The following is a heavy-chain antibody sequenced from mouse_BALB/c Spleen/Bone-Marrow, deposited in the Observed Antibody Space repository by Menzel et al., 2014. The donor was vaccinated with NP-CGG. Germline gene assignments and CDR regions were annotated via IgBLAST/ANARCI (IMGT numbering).Heavy chain of an antibody. V-gene: IGHV7-3*02. CDR2: IRNKANGYTT. Sequence: DVMLVESGGGLVQPGGSLRLSCATSGFTFTDYYMSWVRQPPGKALEWLGFIRNKANGYTTEYSASVKSRFTISRDNSQSILYLQMNTLRAEDSATYYCARDIGLRLRFAYWGQGTLVTVSA. CDR1: GFTFTDYY. CDR3: ARDIGLRLRFAY. J-gene: IGHJ3*01. D-gene: IGHD1-2*01.